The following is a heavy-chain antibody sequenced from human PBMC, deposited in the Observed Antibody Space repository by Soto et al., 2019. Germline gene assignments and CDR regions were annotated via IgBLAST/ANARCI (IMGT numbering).Heavy chain of an antibody. CDR1: GFTFSNAW. Sequence: EVHLVESGGGVVKPGGSLRLSCAASGFTFSNAWINWVRQAPGKGLEWFGRIKSKTDGGTTDFAAPVKGRFAISRDDSKDIVYLKKNRLKTEDTGNYYCTKDSYRAKRVVRFDYCGHGTLVTVSS. V-gene: IGHV3-15*07. CDR3: TKDSYRAKRVVRFDY. D-gene: IGHD2-2*01. J-gene: IGHJ4*01. CDR2: IKSKTDGGTT.